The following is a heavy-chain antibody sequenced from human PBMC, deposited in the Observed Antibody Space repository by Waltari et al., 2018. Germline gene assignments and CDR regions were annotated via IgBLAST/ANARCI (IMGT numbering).Heavy chain of an antibody. D-gene: IGHD3-16*02. CDR2: IYHSGST. V-gene: IGHV4-38-2*01. CDR1: GYSISSGYY. Sequence: QVQLQESGPGLVKPSETLSLTCAVSGYSISSGYYWGWIRQTPGKGRAWIGRIYHSGSTYYNPSLKSRVTISVDTSKNQFSLKLSSVTAADTAVYYCARAQRRITFGGVIVNPEFDYWGQGTLVTVSS. CDR3: ARAQRRITFGGVIVNPEFDY. J-gene: IGHJ4*02.